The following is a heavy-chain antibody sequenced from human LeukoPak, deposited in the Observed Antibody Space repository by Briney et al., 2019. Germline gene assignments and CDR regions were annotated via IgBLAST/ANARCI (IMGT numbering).Heavy chain of an antibody. V-gene: IGHV4-4*07. D-gene: IGHD6-25*01. J-gene: IGHJ6*03. CDR2: IYTSGST. Sequence: SETLSLTCAVYGGSFSGYYWSWIRQPAGKGLEWIGRIYTSGSTNYNPSLKRRVTMSVDTSKNQFSLKLSSVTAADTAVYYCARDWGGYDYYYYYYMDVWGKGTTVTISS. CDR1: GGSFSGYY. CDR3: ARDWGGYDYYYYYYMDV.